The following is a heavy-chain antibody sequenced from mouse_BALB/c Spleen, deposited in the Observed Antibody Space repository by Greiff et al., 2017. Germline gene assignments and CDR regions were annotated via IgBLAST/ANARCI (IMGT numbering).Heavy chain of an antibody. V-gene: IGHV5-17*02. CDR3: ARSGYDKAMDY. J-gene: IGHJ4*01. D-gene: IGHD2-2*01. CDR1: GFTFSSFG. Sequence: EVQLVESGGGLVQPGGSRKLSCAASGFTFSSFGMHWVRQAPEKGLEWVAYISSGSSTIYYADTVKGRFTISRDNPKNTLFLQMTSLRSEDTAIYYCARSGYDKAMDYWGQGTSVTVSS. CDR2: ISSGSSTI.